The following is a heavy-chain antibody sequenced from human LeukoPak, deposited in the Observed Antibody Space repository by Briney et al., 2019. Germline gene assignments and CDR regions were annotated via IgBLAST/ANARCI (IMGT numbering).Heavy chain of an antibody. CDR2: ISNYDGRT. CDR3: AREYIEAKGRTEYFIDY. V-gene: IGHV1-18*01. Sequence: ASVNVSCKASRYTFRNYGISWVRQAPPQGLEWMGWISNYDGRTNFAPNLQGRVPLSTDTSTSTAYMELRSMSADDAADYYSAREYIEAKGRTEYFIDYWGQGTLVTVSS. CDR1: RYTFRNYG. J-gene: IGHJ4*01. D-gene: IGHD2/OR15-2a*01.